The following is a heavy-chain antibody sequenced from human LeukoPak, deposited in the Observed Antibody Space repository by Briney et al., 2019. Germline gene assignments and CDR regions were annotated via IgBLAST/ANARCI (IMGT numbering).Heavy chain of an antibody. CDR1: GGSISSGSYF. Sequence: SETLSLTRTVCGGSISSGSYFGMWPRPPTGKGLEWIGRIYTSGSTNYNPSLKSRVTISVDTSNNHFSLKLSSVTAAATAVYYCASLPNDYYDPHAFDIWGQGTMVSVSS. J-gene: IGHJ3*02. D-gene: IGHD3-22*01. CDR3: ASLPNDYYDPHAFDI. V-gene: IGHV4-61*02. CDR2: IYTSGST.